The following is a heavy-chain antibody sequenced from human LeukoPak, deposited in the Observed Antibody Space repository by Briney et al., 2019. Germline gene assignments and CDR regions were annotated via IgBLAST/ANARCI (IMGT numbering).Heavy chain of an antibody. CDR2: INPNSGAT. CDR3: ARDSRSSWFYYYYMDV. Sequence: GASVKVSCKASGYTFTAYYIHWVRQAPGQGPECMGWINPNSGATNYAQKFQGRVTMTRDTSISTAYMELSRLRSDDTAVYYCARDSRSSWFYYYYMDVWGKGTTVTVSS. CDR1: GYTFTAYY. D-gene: IGHD6-6*01. J-gene: IGHJ6*03. V-gene: IGHV1-2*02.